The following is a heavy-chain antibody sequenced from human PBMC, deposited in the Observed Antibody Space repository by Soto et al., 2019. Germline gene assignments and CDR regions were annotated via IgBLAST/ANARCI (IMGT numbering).Heavy chain of an antibody. J-gene: IGHJ4*02. V-gene: IGHV6-1*01. D-gene: IGHD1-26*01. Sequence: PSQTLSLTCAISGESVSSNSAAWYWFRHSPSRGLEWLGRTYYRSKWYNDYAVSVKSRITINPDTSKNQFSLQLNSVTPEDTAVYSCARDVGATGYLDYWGQGTLVPVSP. CDR2: TYYRSKWYN. CDR1: GESVSSNSAA. CDR3: ARDVGATGYLDY.